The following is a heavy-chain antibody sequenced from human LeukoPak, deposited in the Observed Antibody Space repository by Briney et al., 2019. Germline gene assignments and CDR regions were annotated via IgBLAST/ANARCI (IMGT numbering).Heavy chain of an antibody. CDR1: GFTFSSYE. CDR3: ARDLRGYSYALDAFDI. Sequence: PGGSLRLSCAASGFTFSSYEMNWVRQAPGKGLEWVSYISSSGSTIYYADSVKGRFTISRDNAKNSLYLQMNSLRAEDTAVYYCARDLRGYSYALDAFDIWGQGTMVTVSS. CDR2: ISSSGSTI. J-gene: IGHJ3*02. D-gene: IGHD5-18*01. V-gene: IGHV3-48*03.